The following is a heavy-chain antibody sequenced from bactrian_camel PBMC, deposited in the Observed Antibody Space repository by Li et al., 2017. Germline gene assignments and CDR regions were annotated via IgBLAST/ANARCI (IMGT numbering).Heavy chain of an antibody. D-gene: IGHD5*01. Sequence: VQLVESGGGSVQAGGSLRLSCVVSGDPGMTYCVAWFRQDPGKDREGVAGFYVGVGRTAYADSVKGRFTISQARDRSAVYLQMSNLKPEDTGVYYCASRSAPWLGCSVEADFEYWGQGTQVTVS. V-gene: IGHV3S40*01. J-gene: IGHJ4*01. CDR1: GDPGMTYC. CDR3: ASRSAPWLGCSVEADFEY. CDR2: FYVGVGRT.